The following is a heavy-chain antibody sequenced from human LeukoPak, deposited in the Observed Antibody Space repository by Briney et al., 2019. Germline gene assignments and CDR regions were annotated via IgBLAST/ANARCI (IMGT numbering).Heavy chain of an antibody. V-gene: IGHV3-53*01. D-gene: IGHD4-17*01. J-gene: IGHJ2*01. CDR3: AKDGGGDSWYFDL. CDR2: IYSGGRT. Sequence: PGGSLRLSCAASGFTVSSNYMNWVRQAPGKGLEWVSVIYSGGRTYYADSVKGRFTISRDNSKNTLYLQMNSLRAEDTAVYYCAKDGGGDSWYFDLWGRGTLVTVSS. CDR1: GFTVSSNY.